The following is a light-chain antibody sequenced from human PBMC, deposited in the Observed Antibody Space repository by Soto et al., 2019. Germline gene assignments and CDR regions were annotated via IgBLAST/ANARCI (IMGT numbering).Light chain of an antibody. Sequence: EIVLTQSPATLSLSPGERATLSCRASQSVSSSLAWCQQKPGQAPRLLIYDASNRATGIPARFSGSGSGTDFTLTISSLEPEDFAVYYCQQRSNWPPGCTFGQGTKLEIK. V-gene: IGKV3-11*01. CDR3: QQRSNWPPGCT. CDR2: DAS. CDR1: QSVSSS. J-gene: IGKJ2*02.